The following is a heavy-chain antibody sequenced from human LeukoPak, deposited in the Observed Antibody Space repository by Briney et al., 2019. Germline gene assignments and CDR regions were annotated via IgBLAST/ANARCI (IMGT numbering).Heavy chain of an antibody. J-gene: IGHJ3*02. CDR3: ARTVAGLPLAAFDI. Sequence: GGPLRLSCAASGFTFSSYEMNWVRQAPGKGLEWVSFISTIGSTIYYADSVKGRFTISRDNAKNSLYLQMNSLRAEDTAVYYCARTVAGLPLAAFDIWGQGTMVTVSS. D-gene: IGHD6-19*01. CDR1: GFTFSSYE. CDR2: ISTIGSTI. V-gene: IGHV3-48*03.